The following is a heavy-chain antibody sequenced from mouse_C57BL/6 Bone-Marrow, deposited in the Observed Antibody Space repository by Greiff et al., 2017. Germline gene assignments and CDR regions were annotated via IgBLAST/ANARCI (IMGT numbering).Heavy chain of an antibody. J-gene: IGHJ3*01. CDR3: ARGEGLLYGNFAY. CDR2: INPSSGYT. D-gene: IGHD2-1*01. V-gene: IGHV1-4*01. Sequence: QVQLQQSGAELARPGASVKMSCKASGYTFTSYTMHWVKQRPGQGLEWIGYINPSSGYTKYNQKFKDKATLTADKSSSTAYMQLSSLTSEDSAVYYCARGEGLLYGNFAYWGQGTLVTVSA. CDR1: GYTFTSYT.